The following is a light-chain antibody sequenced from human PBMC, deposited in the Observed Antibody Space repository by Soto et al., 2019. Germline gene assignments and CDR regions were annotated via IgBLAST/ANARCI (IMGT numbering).Light chain of an antibody. V-gene: IGKV1-39*01. J-gene: IGKJ2*01. Sequence: DIQMTQSPSSLSASVGDRVTITCRATQSISTYLNWYQQKLGKAPKLLIYAASSLQSGVPSRFSGSGSGTDFTLTISSLQPEDFATYYCEQTYNTLFTFGQGTKVDIK. CDR1: QSISTY. CDR2: AAS. CDR3: EQTYNTLFT.